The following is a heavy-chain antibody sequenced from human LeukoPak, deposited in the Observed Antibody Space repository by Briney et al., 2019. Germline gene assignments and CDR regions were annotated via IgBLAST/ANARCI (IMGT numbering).Heavy chain of an antibody. J-gene: IGHJ4*02. CDR1: GFTFSSYG. CDR3: AKDSPSRYYDSSGPPFDY. V-gene: IGHV3-23*01. CDR2: ISGSGGST. D-gene: IGHD3-22*01. Sequence: PGGSLRLSCAASGFTFSSYGMSWVRQAPGKGLEWVSAISGSGGSTYYADSVKGRFTISRDNSKNTLYLQMNSLRAEDTAVYYCAKDSPSRYYDSSGPPFDYWGQGTLVTVSS.